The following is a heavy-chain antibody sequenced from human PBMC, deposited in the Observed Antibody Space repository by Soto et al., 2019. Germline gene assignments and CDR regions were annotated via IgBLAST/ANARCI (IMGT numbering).Heavy chain of an antibody. J-gene: IGHJ3*02. CDR1: GYSFTSYW. V-gene: IGHV5-10-1*01. CDR2: IDPSDSYT. D-gene: IGHD3-22*01. Sequence: SCKGSGYSFTSYWISWVRQMPGKGLEWMGRIDPSDSYTNYSPSFQGHVTISADKSISTAYLQWSSLKASDTAMYYCARLYYYDSSGYPYNDAFDIWGQGTMVTVSS. CDR3: ARLYYYDSSGYPYNDAFDI.